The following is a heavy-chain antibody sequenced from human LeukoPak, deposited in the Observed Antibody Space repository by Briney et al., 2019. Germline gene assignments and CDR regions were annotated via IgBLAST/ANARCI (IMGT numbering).Heavy chain of an antibody. Sequence: SVKVSCKASGGTFSSYAISWVRQAPGQGLEWMGGIIPIFGTANYAQKFQGRVTINADESTRPAYMELSSLRSEDTAVYYCARGGVFETTVTPNDYWGQGTLVTVSS. CDR1: GGTFSSYA. CDR3: ARGGVFETTVTPNDY. D-gene: IGHD4-11*01. CDR2: IIPIFGTA. V-gene: IGHV1-69*13. J-gene: IGHJ4*02.